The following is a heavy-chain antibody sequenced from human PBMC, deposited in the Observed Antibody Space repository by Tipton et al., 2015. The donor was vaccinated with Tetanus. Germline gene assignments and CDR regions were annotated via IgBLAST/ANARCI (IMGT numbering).Heavy chain of an antibody. V-gene: IGHV4-4*07. Sequence: TLSLTCTVSDVSISDYYWSWIRQPAGKGLEWIGRIYSMGSTKYNPSLKSRLTMSVDTSKNQFSLKLNSMAAADTAVYYCARHGDNAYFDYWGQGTLVTVSS. CDR3: ARHGDNAYFDY. J-gene: IGHJ4*02. CDR2: IYSMGST. CDR1: DVSISDYY. D-gene: IGHD4-17*01.